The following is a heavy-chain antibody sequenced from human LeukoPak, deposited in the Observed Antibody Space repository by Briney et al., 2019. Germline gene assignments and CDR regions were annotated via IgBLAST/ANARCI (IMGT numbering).Heavy chain of an antibody. J-gene: IGHJ5*02. D-gene: IGHD6-6*01. CDR3: AKANRIAARPNWFDP. Sequence: EPGGSLRLSCAASGFIFSSYGMHWVRQAPGKGLEWVAFIRYDGSNKYYADSVKGRFTISRDNSKKKLYLQMNSLRAEDTAVYYCAKANRIAARPNWFDPWGQGTLVTVSS. CDR2: IRYDGSNK. CDR1: GFIFSSYG. V-gene: IGHV3-30*02.